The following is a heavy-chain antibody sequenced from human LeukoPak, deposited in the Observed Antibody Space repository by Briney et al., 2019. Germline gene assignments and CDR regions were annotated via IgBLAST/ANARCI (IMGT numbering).Heavy chain of an antibody. CDR1: GFTFSSYS. D-gene: IGHD5-24*01. CDR2: ISSSSSCT. V-gene: IGHV3-21*01. Sequence: AGGSVSLFCAASGFTFSSYSMNWVRLPRGGGREWVSSISSSSSCTYYADSVKGRFTISRDNAKNSLYLQMNSLRAEDTAVYYCATTDGRDGYNLAPYAFDIWGQATMVTVSS. CDR3: ATTDGRDGYNLAPYAFDI. J-gene: IGHJ3*02.